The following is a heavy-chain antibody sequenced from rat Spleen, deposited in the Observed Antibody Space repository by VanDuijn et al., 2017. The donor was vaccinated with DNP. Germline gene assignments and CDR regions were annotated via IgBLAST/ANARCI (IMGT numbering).Heavy chain of an antibody. CDR1: GFSLTNYG. D-gene: IGHD1-12*02. J-gene: IGHJ3*01. CDR2: IWGHGNT. CDR3: ARGDYDGSYYSYYFDY. V-gene: IGHV2S75*01. Sequence: QVQLRESGPVLVQASETLSLTCTVSGFSLTNYGVIWVRQSPGKGLEWLGIIWGHGNTDYNSALKSRLSINRDTSKSQVFLKMNSLQSDDTATYYCARGDYDGSYYSYYFDYWGQGTLVTVSS.